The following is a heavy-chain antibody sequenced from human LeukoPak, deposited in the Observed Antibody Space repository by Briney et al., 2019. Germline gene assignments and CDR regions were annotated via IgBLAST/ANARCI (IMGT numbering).Heavy chain of an antibody. D-gene: IGHD4-17*01. J-gene: IGHJ5*02. CDR1: GGSISSSNW. CDR3: AREYYGDYGVDP. V-gene: IGHV4-4*02. CDR2: IYHSGST. Sequence: PSETLSLTCAVSGGSISSSNWWSWVRQPPGKGLEWIGEIYHSGSTNYNPSLKSRVTISVDTSKNQFSLKLSSVTAADTAVYYCAREYYGDYGVDPWGQGTLVTVSS.